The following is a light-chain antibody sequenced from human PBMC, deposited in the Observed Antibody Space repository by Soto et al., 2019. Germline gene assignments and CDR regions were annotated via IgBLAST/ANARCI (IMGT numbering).Light chain of an antibody. Sequence: QSALTQPPSVSGAPGQRVTISCTGSSPNIGAGYDVHWYQQLPGTVPKLLIYGNSNRPSGVPDRFSGSKSGTSASLAITGLQAEDEADYYCHSYDSSLSGSVFGGGTKLTVL. CDR2: GNS. CDR3: HSYDSSLSGSV. V-gene: IGLV1-40*01. CDR1: SPNIGAGYD. J-gene: IGLJ3*02.